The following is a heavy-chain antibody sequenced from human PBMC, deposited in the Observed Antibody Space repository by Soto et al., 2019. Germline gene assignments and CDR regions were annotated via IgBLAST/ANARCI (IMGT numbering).Heavy chain of an antibody. CDR2: INHSGGT. CDR1: GGSFSGYY. Sequence: QVQLQQWGAGLLKPSETLSLTCAVYGGSFSGYYWSWIRQPPGKGLEWIGEINHSGGTNYNPSLKSRVTISVDTSKNQFSLKLSSVTAADTAVYYCGWSYGDYLPDYWGQGTLVTVSS. V-gene: IGHV4-34*01. J-gene: IGHJ4*02. D-gene: IGHD4-17*01. CDR3: GWSYGDYLPDY.